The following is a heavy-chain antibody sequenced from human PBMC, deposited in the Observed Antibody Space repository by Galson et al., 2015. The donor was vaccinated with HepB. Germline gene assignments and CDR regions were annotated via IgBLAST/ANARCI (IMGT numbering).Heavy chain of an antibody. D-gene: IGHD3-22*01. CDR1: GYTFSSYG. Sequence: SVKVSCKASGYTFSSYGISWVRQAPGQGPEWMGWISGYSGDTNYAQNFQGRVTMTTDTSTSTAYMELRSLRSDDTAVYYCATDRSCYYYFDYWGQGTLVIVSS. V-gene: IGHV1-18*01. J-gene: IGHJ4*02. CDR2: ISGYSGDT. CDR3: ATDRSCYYYFDY.